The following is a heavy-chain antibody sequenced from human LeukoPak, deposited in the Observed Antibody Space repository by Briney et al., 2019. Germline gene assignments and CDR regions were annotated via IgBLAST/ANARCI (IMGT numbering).Heavy chain of an antibody. CDR3: AKGYIRWLRRTGYYGMDV. CDR2: ISYDGSNK. D-gene: IGHD5-12*01. Sequence: GGSLRLSCAASGFTFSSYGMHWVRQAPGKGLEWVAAISYDGSNKYYADSVKGRFTISRDNSKNTLYLQMNSLRAEDTAVYYCAKGYIRWLRRTGYYGMDVWGQGTTVTVSS. V-gene: IGHV3-30*18. CDR1: GFTFSSYG. J-gene: IGHJ6*02.